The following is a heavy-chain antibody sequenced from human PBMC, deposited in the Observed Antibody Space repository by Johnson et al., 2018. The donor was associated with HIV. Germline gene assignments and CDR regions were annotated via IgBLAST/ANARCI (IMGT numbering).Heavy chain of an antibody. CDR2: ITSSASSV. J-gene: IGHJ3*01. D-gene: IGHD4-17*01. Sequence: QVQLVESGGDLVKPGGSLRLSCKVSGFIFSNYNMAWIRQSPGQGLECLSYITSSASSVYYTNFVKGRFTISRDNAKASVSLRRNSLRAEDSGIYDCARDATPWGGDYVGYAFDLCGHGTVVIVSS. V-gene: IGHV3-11*04. CDR3: ARDATPWGGDYVGYAFDL. CDR1: GFIFSNYN.